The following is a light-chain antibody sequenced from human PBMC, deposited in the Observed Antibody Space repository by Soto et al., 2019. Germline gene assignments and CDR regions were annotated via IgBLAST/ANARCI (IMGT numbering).Light chain of an antibody. CDR1: QDIRND. CDR2: AAS. Sequence: AIRVTQSPSSLSAPVGDRVTITCRASQDIRNDLGWYQQKPGKAPKLLIYAASILQSGVPSRFSGSGSGTDFTLTISSLQPEDFATYYCLQDYDYPLTFGQGTRLEIK. J-gene: IGKJ5*01. CDR3: LQDYDYPLT. V-gene: IGKV1-6*01.